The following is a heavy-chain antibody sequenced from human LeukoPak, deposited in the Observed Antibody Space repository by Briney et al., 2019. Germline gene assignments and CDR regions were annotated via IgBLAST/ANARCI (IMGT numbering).Heavy chain of an antibody. CDR2: ISSRSSYI. V-gene: IGHV3-21*01. CDR3: ARGVDFDY. D-gene: IGHD2-15*01. J-gene: IGHJ4*02. Sequence: GGSLRLSCAASGFTFSSYSMNWVRQAPGKGLEWVSSISSRSSYIYYADSVKGRFTISRDNAKNSLYLQMNSLRAEDTAVYYCARGVDFDYWGQGTLVTVSS. CDR1: GFTFSSYS.